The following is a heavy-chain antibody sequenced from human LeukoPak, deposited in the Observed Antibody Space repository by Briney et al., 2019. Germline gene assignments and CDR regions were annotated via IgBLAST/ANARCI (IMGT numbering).Heavy chain of an antibody. J-gene: IGHJ4*02. CDR1: GGSITSTSYF. Sequence: MPSETLSLACTVSGGSITSTSYFWGWIRQPPGKGLEWIASIYYSGSTYYNPSLKSRVTISVDTSKNQFSLKLSSVTAADTAVYYCARWAYSGYGRPFDYWGQGTLVTVSS. V-gene: IGHV4-39*07. D-gene: IGHD5-12*01. CDR2: IYYSGST. CDR3: ARWAYSGYGRPFDY.